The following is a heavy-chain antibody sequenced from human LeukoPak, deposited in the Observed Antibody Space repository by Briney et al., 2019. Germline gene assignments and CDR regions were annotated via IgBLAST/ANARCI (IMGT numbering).Heavy chain of an antibody. Sequence: GDSLRHSCAASGCTFSTYAMSWVRQAPGKGLEWVSVIIGSGDSTYYADSVKGRFTISRDNPKNTLYLQMNSLRAEDTAVYYCAKGHASSFYYGIDVWGQGTTVTVSS. CDR2: IIGSGDST. CDR3: AKGHASSFYYGIDV. J-gene: IGHJ6*02. V-gene: IGHV3-23*01. CDR1: GCTFSTYA. D-gene: IGHD3-16*01.